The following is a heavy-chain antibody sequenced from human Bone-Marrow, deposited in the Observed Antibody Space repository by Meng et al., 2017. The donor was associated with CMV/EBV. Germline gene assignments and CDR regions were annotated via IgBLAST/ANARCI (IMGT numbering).Heavy chain of an antibody. CDR1: GFTFSSYW. Sequence: GGSLRLSCAASGFTFSSYWMSWVRQAPGKGLEWVSTISGRGGGTYYAASVKGRFTVSRDNSQNTQYLQMNSLRAEDSAIYYCAKWGLLVGFDSWGQGTLVTVSS. V-gene: IGHV3-23*01. D-gene: IGHD2-15*01. CDR3: AKWGLLVGFDS. CDR2: ISGRGGGT. J-gene: IGHJ4*02.